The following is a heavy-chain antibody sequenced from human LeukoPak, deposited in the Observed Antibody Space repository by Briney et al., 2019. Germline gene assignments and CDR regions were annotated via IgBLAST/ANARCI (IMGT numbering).Heavy chain of an antibody. CDR3: ARSNGYFDY. Sequence: GGSLRLSCAASGVTFSSYGMHWVRQAPGKGLEWVAVTSYDGRNRYYADSVKGRFTISRDNSNNTLYLQMNSLRTEDTAMYYCARSNGYFDYWGQGILVTVSS. CDR2: TSYDGRNR. V-gene: IGHV3-30*03. J-gene: IGHJ4*02. D-gene: IGHD2-8*01. CDR1: GVTFSSYG.